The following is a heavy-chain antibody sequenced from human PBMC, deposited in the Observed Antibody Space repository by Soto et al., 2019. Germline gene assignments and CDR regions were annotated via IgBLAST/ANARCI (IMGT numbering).Heavy chain of an antibody. CDR1: GGTFSSYA. J-gene: IGHJ6*02. CDR3: ARDRGIVGATYYYYYGMDV. D-gene: IGHD1-26*01. CDR2: ILPIFGTA. Sequence: QVQLVQSGAEVKKPGSSVKVSCKASGGTFSSYAISWVRQAPGQGLEWMGGILPIFGTANYAQKFQGRVTTTADKSTSTAYMERSSLRSEDTAVYYCARDRGIVGATYYYYYGMDVWGRGTTVTVSS. V-gene: IGHV1-69*06.